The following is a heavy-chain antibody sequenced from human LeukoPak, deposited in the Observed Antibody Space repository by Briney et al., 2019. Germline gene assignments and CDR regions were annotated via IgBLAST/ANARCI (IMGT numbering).Heavy chain of an antibody. Sequence: GGSLRLSCAASGFTFSSYSMNWVRQAPGKGLEWVSSISSSSYIYYADSVKGRFTISRDNAKNSLYLQMNSLRAEDTAVYYCARDQGAGTNHWVGYYYYYGMDVWGQGTTVTVSS. D-gene: IGHD1-1*01. V-gene: IGHV3-21*01. J-gene: IGHJ6*02. CDR1: GFTFSSYS. CDR2: ISSSSYI. CDR3: ARDQGAGTNHWVGYYYYYGMDV.